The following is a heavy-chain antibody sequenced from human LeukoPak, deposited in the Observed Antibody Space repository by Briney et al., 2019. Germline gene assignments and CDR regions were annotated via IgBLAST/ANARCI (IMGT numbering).Heavy chain of an antibody. J-gene: IGHJ4*02. CDR2: INPNSGGT. CDR1: GYTFTGYY. D-gene: IGHD2-2*01. CDR3: ARGGYCSSTSCYYDFWSGYPDY. Sequence: ASVKVSCKASGYTFTGYYMHWVRQAPGQGLEWMGWINPNSGGTNYAQKFQGRVTMTRDTSISTAYMELSRLRSDDTAVYYCARGGYCSSTSCYYDFWSGYPDYWGQGTLVTVSS. V-gene: IGHV1-2*02.